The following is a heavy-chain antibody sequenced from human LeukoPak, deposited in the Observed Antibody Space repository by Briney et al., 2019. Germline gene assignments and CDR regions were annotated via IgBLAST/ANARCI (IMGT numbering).Heavy chain of an antibody. D-gene: IGHD6-19*01. CDR1: GFTPSNYL. J-gene: IGHJ1*01. CDR3: AMGSGWYLQY. CDR2: IKEDGSAR. V-gene: IGHV3-7*04. Sequence: GCLRLSSVDPGFTPSNYLVTSGCPAPRKGRGWVSHIKEDGSARNYLDSVRGRFTFVRENANSLYLEMNSLRDEDTAVYFCAMGSGWYLQYWGQGTLVSVSS.